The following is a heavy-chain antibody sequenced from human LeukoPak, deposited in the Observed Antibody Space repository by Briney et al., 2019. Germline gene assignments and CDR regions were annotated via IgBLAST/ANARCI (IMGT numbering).Heavy chain of an antibody. CDR3: VRQVDTVMALPDY. D-gene: IGHD5-18*01. Sequence: GASVKVSCKASGYSFSTYGITWVRQAPGQGLEWMGWISGYNGNTNFAQKFQGRLIMTTDTSTSTAYMELRSLRSDDTAVYYRVRQVDTVMALPDYWGQGTLVTVSS. V-gene: IGHV1-18*01. CDR1: GYSFSTYG. J-gene: IGHJ4*02. CDR2: ISGYNGNT.